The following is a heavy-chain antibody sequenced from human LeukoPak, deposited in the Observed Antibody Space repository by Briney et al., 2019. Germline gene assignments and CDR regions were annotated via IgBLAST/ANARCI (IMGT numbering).Heavy chain of an antibody. V-gene: IGHV3-33*01. CDR2: VWFDGNKK. Sequence: GRSLRLSCAASGFTFSTYVMHWVRQAPGKGLEWVAVVWFDGNKKDSADSVKGRFTISRDNSKNTLYLQMDSLRAEDTAVYYCARMHDSGGYYHRYFDYWGQGTLVTVSS. D-gene: IGHD3-22*01. J-gene: IGHJ4*02. CDR1: GFTFSTYV. CDR3: ARMHDSGGYYHRYFDY.